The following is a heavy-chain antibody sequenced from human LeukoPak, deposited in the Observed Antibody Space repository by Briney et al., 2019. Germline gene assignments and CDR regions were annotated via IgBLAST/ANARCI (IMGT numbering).Heavy chain of an antibody. J-gene: IGHJ5*02. CDR3: ARVCDFEVVAATFNWFDP. CDR2: IIPIFGTA. Sequence: SVKVSCKASGGTFSSYAISWVRQAPGQGLEWMGGIIPIFGTANYAQKFQGRVTITADESTSTAYMELSSLRSEDTAVYYCARVCDFEVVAATFNWFDPWGQGTLVTVSS. D-gene: IGHD2-15*01. V-gene: IGHV1-69*13. CDR1: GGTFSSYA.